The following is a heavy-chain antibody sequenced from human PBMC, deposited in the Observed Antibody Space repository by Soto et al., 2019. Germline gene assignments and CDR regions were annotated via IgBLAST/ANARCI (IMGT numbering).Heavy chain of an antibody. V-gene: IGHV4-59*01. Sequence: QVQLQESGPGLVKPSETLSLACNVSGGSFGNYYWSWIRQPPGKGLEWIGYIYFGGSTNYNPSLKSRATISIDTSKHQLALRLSSVTAADSAVYYCATGLFVPDNYFYYGVDVGGHGTAVTISS. CDR1: GGSFGNYY. J-gene: IGHJ6*02. CDR3: ATGLFVPDNYFYYGVDV. CDR2: IYFGGST. D-gene: IGHD2-21*01.